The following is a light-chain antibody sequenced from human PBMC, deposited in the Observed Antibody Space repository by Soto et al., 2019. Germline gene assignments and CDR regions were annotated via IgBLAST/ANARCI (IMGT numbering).Light chain of an antibody. V-gene: IGKV1-5*01. CDR2: DAS. J-gene: IGKJ5*01. CDR3: QQYNSYVT. Sequence: DILMTQSPCTLSASVGDRVTITCRASQSISSWLAWYQQKPGKAPKLLIYDASSLESGVPSRFSGSGSGTEFTLTISSLQPDDLASYYCQQYNSYVTFGQGTRLDIK. CDR1: QSISSW.